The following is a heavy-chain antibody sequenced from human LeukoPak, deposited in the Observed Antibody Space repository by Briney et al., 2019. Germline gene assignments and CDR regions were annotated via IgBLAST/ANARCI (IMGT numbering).Heavy chain of an antibody. CDR3: ARDPGYYDSSSYYYYYYYMDV. CDR2: ISYDGSNK. Sequence: PGRSLRLSCAASGFTYNKHAMQWVRQAPGKGLEWGAVISYDGSNKKYADSVKGRFTISRDNSKNTLYLQMNSLRAEDTAVYYCARDPGYYDSSSYYYYYYYMDVWGKGTTVTISS. J-gene: IGHJ6*03. D-gene: IGHD3-22*01. CDR1: GFTYNKHA. V-gene: IGHV3-30*04.